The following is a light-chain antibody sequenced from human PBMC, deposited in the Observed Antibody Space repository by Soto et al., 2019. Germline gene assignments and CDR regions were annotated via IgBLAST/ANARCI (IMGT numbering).Light chain of an antibody. J-gene: IGKJ5*01. CDR1: QSVSSN. Sequence: EIVMPQSPATLSVSPGERATLSCRASQSVSSNLAWYQQKPGQAPRLLIYGASSRATGIPDRFSGSGSGTDFTLTISRLEPEDFAVYYCQQYGSSPSITFGQGTLLEIK. CDR3: QQYGSSPSIT. CDR2: GAS. V-gene: IGKV3-20*01.